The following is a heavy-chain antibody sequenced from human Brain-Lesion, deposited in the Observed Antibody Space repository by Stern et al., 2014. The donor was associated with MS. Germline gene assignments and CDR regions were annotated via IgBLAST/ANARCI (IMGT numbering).Heavy chain of an antibody. CDR3: ARDQRGITIFGVVTDYYYLGMDV. CDR1: GYIFTGYY. CDR2: INPNTGGT. V-gene: IGHV1-2*02. Sequence: VQLVESGAEVKKPGASVKVSCKTSGYIFTGYYIHWVRQAPGQGIEWMGWINPNTGGTKYAQKFQGRVTMSRDTSISTAYVELSSLTSDDTAVYYCARDQRGITIFGVVTDYYYLGMDVWGQGTTVTVSS. D-gene: IGHD3-3*01. J-gene: IGHJ6*02.